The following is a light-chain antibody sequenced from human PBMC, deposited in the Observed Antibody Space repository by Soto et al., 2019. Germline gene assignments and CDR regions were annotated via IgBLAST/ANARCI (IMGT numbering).Light chain of an antibody. V-gene: IGLV2-14*01. J-gene: IGLJ2*01. CDR1: SSDVGGYNY. CDR3: SSYTSSSTLVV. Sequence: QSVLTQPASVSGSPRQSITISCTGTSSDVGGYNYVSWYQQHPGKAPKLMIYEVSNRPSGVSNRFSGSKSGNTASLTISGLQAEDEADYYCSSYTSSSTLVVFGGGTKVTVL. CDR2: EVS.